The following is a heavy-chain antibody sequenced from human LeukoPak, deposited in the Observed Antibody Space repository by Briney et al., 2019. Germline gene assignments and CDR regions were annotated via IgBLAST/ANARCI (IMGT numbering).Heavy chain of an antibody. CDR1: GGSFSNYY. J-gene: IGHJ2*01. V-gene: IGHV4-34*01. CDR2: INQSGTT. CDR3: ARENWHFDL. Sequence: SETLSLTCAVYGGSFSNYYWSWIRQSPGKGLEWIGEINQSGTTKYNPSLESRATMSMDTSKNQFSLKLTSVTAADTAVYYCARENWHFDLWGRGALVTVSS.